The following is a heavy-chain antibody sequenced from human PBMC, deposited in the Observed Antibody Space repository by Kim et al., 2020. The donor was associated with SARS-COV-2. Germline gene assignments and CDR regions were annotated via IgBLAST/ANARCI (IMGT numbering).Heavy chain of an antibody. D-gene: IGHD2-8*01. CDR2: INPSGGST. CDR1: GYTFTSYY. J-gene: IGHJ6*02. CDR3: ATPDLLTVTDYYYYGMDV. Sequence: ASVKVSCKASGYTFTSYYMHWVRQAPGQGLEWMGIINPSGGSTSYAQKFQGRVTMTRDTSTSTVYMELSSLRSEDTAVYYCATPDLLTVTDYYYYGMDVWSQGTTVTVSS. V-gene: IGHV1-46*01.